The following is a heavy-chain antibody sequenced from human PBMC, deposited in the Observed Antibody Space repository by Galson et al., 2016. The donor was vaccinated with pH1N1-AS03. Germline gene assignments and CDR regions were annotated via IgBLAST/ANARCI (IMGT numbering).Heavy chain of an antibody. D-gene: IGHD5-18*01. V-gene: IGHV3-30*15. Sequence: SLRLSCAASGFAFNFNSMHWVRQAPGKGLEWIAVLSYAGTSEYFADSVKGRFTDSRDNAKNTLYLQMSNLRVEDTAVYYCAKEGGYTFGQQHLDFWGQGTLVTVSS. CDR2: LSYAGTSE. CDR3: AKEGGYTFGQQHLDF. J-gene: IGHJ4*02. CDR1: GFAFNFNS.